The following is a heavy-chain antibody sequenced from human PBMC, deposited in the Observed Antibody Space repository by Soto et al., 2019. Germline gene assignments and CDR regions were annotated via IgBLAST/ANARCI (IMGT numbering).Heavy chain of an antibody. Sequence: PGGSLRLSCAASGFTFSSYWMSWVRQAPGKGLEWVANIKQDGSEKYYVDSVKGRFTISRDNAKNSLYLQMNSLRAEDTAVYYCARDRTINDPYNWFDPWGQGTLVTVSS. CDR3: ARDRTINDPYNWFDP. V-gene: IGHV3-7*01. CDR2: IKQDGSEK. J-gene: IGHJ5*02. D-gene: IGHD1-1*01. CDR1: GFTFSSYW.